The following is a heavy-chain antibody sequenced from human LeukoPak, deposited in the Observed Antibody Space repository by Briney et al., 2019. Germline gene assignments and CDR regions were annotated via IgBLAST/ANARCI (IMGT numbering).Heavy chain of an antibody. J-gene: IGHJ4*02. CDR3: ARDPDYGDPY. Sequence: PGGSLRLSCSASGFSFSDSYMNWFRLSPEKGLEWTAYITSSGATTEYADSVKGRFTISRVNAKNSMYLQMNSLRPEDTAVYYCARDPDYGDPYWGQGTLVTVSS. V-gene: IGHV3-11*01. CDR1: GFSFSDSY. D-gene: IGHD4/OR15-4a*01. CDR2: ITSSGATT.